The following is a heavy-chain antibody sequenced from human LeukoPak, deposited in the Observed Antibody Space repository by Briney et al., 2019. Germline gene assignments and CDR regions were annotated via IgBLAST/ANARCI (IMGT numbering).Heavy chain of an antibody. CDR3: VRSAFHAGSGNYYDY. V-gene: IGHV3-30*04. CDR1: GFTFSSYA. CDR2: ISYDGSNK. Sequence: GGSLRLSCAASGFTFSSYAMHWVRQAPGEGLEWVAVISYDGSNKYYADSVKGRFTISRDNSKNTLYLQMNSLRAEDTAVYYCVRSAFHAGSGNYYDYWGQGTLVTVSS. D-gene: IGHD3-22*01. J-gene: IGHJ4*02.